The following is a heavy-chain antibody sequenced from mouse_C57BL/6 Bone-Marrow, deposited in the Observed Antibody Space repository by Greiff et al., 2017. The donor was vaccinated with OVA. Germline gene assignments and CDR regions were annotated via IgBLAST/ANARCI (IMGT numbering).Heavy chain of an antibody. CDR2: IWSDGST. V-gene: IGHV2-6-1*01. CDR1: GFSLTSYG. Sequence: QVQLKESGPGLVAPSQSLSITCTVSGFSLTSYGVHWVRQPPGKGLEWLVVIWSDGSTTYNSALKSRLSISKDNSKSQVFLKMNSLQTDDTAMYYCARHESDGNYPFAYWGQGTLVTVSA. D-gene: IGHD2-1*01. J-gene: IGHJ3*01. CDR3: ARHESDGNYPFAY.